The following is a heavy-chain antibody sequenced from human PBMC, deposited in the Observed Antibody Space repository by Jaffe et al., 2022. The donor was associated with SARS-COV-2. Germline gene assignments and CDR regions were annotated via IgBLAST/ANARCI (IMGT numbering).Heavy chain of an antibody. J-gene: IGHJ5*02. V-gene: IGHV3-23*01. CDR3: AKGPTSSWGKNWFDP. CDR1: GFSFSSYA. Sequence: EVQLLESGGGLVQPGGSLRLSCAASGFSFSSYAMNWVRQAPGKGLEWVSAISNGGGSSYYADSVRGRFTISRDNSKNTLYLEMNSLRDEDTAVYFCAKGPTSSWGKNWFDPWGQGTLVTVSS. CDR2: ISNGGGSS. D-gene: IGHD6-13*01.